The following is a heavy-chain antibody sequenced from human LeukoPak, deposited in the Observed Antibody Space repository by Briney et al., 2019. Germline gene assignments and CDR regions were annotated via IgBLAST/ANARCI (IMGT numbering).Heavy chain of an antibody. Sequence: PSETLSLTCTASGGSISSSSYYWGWIRQPPGKGLEWIGSIYYSGSTYYNPSLKSRVTISVDTSKNQFSLRLSSVTAADTAIYYCARGGYSGSYIRFDYWGQGTLVTVSS. CDR2: IYYSGST. CDR3: ARGGYSGSYIRFDY. J-gene: IGHJ4*02. CDR1: GGSISSSSYY. V-gene: IGHV4-39*07. D-gene: IGHD1-26*01.